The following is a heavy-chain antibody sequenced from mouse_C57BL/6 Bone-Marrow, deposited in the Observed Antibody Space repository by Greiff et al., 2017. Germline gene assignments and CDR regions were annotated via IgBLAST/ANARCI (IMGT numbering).Heavy chain of an antibody. CDR2: IHPNSGST. D-gene: IGHD1-1*01. V-gene: IGHV1-64*01. CDR3: ARDYGSSYSFAY. J-gene: IGHJ3*01. CDR1: GYTFTSYW. Sequence: VQLQQPGAELVKPGASVKLFCKASGYTFTSYWMHWVKQRPGQGLEWIGMIHPNSGSTNYNEKFKSKATLTVDKSSSTAYMQLSSLTSEDSAVYYCARDYGSSYSFAYWGQGTLVTVSA.